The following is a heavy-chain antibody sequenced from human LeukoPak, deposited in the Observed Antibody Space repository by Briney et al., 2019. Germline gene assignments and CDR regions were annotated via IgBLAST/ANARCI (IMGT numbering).Heavy chain of an antibody. CDR3: AKVLFMIVDALDI. CDR2: ISYDGSNE. CDR1: GFTFSSYV. Sequence: GGSLRLSCAASGFTFSSYVMHWVRQAPGKGLEWVAIISYDGSNEYYADSVKGRFTISRDNSKNTLYLQMNSLRAEDTAVYYCAKVLFMIVDALDIWGQGTMVTVSS. V-gene: IGHV3-30*04. J-gene: IGHJ3*02. D-gene: IGHD3-22*01.